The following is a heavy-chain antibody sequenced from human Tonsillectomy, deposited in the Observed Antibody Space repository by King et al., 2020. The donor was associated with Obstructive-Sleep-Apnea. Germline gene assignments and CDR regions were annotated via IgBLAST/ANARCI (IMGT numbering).Heavy chain of an antibody. J-gene: IGHJ4*02. D-gene: IGHD3-10*01. CDR3: ASQHREASGSYYNDYFDY. CDR2: ISWNSGSI. CDR1: GITFDDFA. V-gene: IGHV3-9*01. Sequence: DVQLVESGGGLVQPGGSLRLSCAASGITFDDFAMHWVRQAPGKGLEWVSGISWNSGSIGYVDSVQGRFTISRDDAKNSLYLQMNSLRAEDTALYYCASQHREASGSYYNDYFDYWGQGTLVTVSS.